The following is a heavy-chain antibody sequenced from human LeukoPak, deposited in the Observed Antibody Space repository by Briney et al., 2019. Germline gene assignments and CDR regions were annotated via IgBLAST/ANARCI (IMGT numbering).Heavy chain of an antibody. CDR2: INWNGGST. Sequence: GGPLRLSCAASGFTFDDYGMSWVRQAPGKGLEWVSGINWNGGSTGYADSVKGRFTISRDNAKNSLYLQMNSLRAEDTALYYCARAPRDDYSNYFDYWGQGTLVTVSS. V-gene: IGHV3-20*04. J-gene: IGHJ4*02. D-gene: IGHD4-11*01. CDR1: GFTFDDYG. CDR3: ARAPRDDYSNYFDY.